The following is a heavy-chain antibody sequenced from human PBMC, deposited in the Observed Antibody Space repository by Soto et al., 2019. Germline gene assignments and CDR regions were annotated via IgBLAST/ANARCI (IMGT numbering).Heavy chain of an antibody. V-gene: IGHV3-7*01. Sequence: EVQLVESGGGLVQPGGSLRLSCAASGFTFSSYCMNWVRQAPGKGLEWVANIKQDGSAKYYVDSVKGRFTISRDNAKSSWYLQMSSLRREDTAVYYCAGGRDWYIHPWGQGTLVTVSS. CDR1: GFTFSSYC. D-gene: IGHD2-21*01. CDR2: IKQDGSAK. CDR3: AGGRDWYIHP. J-gene: IGHJ1*01.